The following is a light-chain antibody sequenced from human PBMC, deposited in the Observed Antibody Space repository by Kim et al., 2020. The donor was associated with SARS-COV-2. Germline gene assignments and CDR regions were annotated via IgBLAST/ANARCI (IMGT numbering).Light chain of an antibody. CDR2: AVS. V-gene: IGKV2D-29*02. Sequence: QPDSVTFKSSQILLHSNVKSYLFWYVQKPAQSPQLLVYAVSNLFSGVPDTVSGSGSGTEFTLKIGRVEAEDVGVYYCMQNIQLSTFGQGTRLEI. J-gene: IGKJ5*01. CDR1: QILLHSNVKSY. CDR3: MQNIQLST.